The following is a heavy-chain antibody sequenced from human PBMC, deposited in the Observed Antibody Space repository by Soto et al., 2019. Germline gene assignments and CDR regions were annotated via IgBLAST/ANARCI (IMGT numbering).Heavy chain of an antibody. D-gene: IGHD3-22*01. CDR1: GFSLSTSGMR. CDR3: ARMRSDYDSSGLDY. J-gene: IGHJ4*02. CDR2: IDWDEDR. Sequence: SGPTLVNPTETLTLTCTFSGFSLSTSGMRVSWIRQAPGKALEWLARIDWDEDRFYSTSLKTRLTISKDTSKNQVVLTMTKMDPVDTATYYCARMRSDYDSSGLDYWGQGILVTVS. V-gene: IGHV2-70*04.